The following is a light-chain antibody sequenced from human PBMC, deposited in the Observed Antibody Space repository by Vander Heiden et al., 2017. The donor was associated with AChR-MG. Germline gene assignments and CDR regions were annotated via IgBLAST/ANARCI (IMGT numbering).Light chain of an antibody. Sequence: DIQMPPSPSSLSAGEGDRVTITCRASQSISSYVKWYQQKRGKAPKLLFDAASSLQSRVQSRCSGSGGGTDFTLTSSSLQPEDFATYYCQQSYSTPLTFGQGTKVEIK. CDR2: AAS. CDR1: QSISSY. J-gene: IGKJ1*01. V-gene: IGKV1-39*01. CDR3: QQSYSTPLT.